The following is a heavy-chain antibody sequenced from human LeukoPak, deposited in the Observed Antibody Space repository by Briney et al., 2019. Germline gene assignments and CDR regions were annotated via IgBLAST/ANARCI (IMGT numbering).Heavy chain of an antibody. CDR2: ISGSGVTT. CDR3: ATSPVYSYGHPYYFDY. V-gene: IGHV3-23*01. J-gene: IGHJ4*02. D-gene: IGHD5-18*01. Sequence: GGTLRLSCAASGFTFSNYGMSWVRQAPGKGLEWVSAISGSGVTTYYADSVKGRFTISRDNAKNSLYLQMNSLRAEDTAVYYCATSPVYSYGHPYYFDYWGQGTLVTVSS. CDR1: GFTFSNYG.